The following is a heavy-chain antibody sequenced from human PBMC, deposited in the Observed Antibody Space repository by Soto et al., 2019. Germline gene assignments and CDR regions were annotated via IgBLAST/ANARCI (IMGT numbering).Heavy chain of an antibody. CDR1: GFTFSSYW. D-gene: IGHD2-15*01. CDR2: IYGDGGNT. V-gene: IGHV3-74*01. CDR3: VRSGGYCSGGNCYPHFDY. J-gene: IGHJ4*02. Sequence: PWGSLRLSCAASGFTFSSYWMHWVRQAPGKGLVWASRIYGDGGNTAYADSVKGRFTISRDNAKNTVYLQMNSLRAEDTAVYYCVRSGGYCSGGNCYPHFDYWGQGTLVTVSS.